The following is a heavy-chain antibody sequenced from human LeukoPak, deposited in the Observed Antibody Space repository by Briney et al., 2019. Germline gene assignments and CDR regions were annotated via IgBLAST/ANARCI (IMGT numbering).Heavy chain of an antibody. Sequence: VASVKVSCKASVGTFSSYAISGVRQAPGQGLGWMGRIIPILGIANYAQKFQGRVTITADKSTSTAYMELSSLRSEDTAVYYCASLDAFDIWGKGTMVTVSS. V-gene: IGHV1-69*04. CDR2: IIPILGIA. J-gene: IGHJ3*02. CDR3: ASLDAFDI. CDR1: VGTFSSYA.